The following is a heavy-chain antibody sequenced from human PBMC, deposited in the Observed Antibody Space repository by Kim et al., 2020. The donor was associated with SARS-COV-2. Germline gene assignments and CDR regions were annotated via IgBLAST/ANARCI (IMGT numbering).Heavy chain of an antibody. D-gene: IGHD3-10*01. Sequence: SETLSLTCAVSGDSIDNFNFYWDWVRQSPGKVLEWIGSIFYTGQPYYSPSLKSRVTLLLDTSERHFSLTLASVTSTDSGVYFCARRRGSSSSGGDWFDS. CDR3: ARRRGSSSSGGDWFDS. V-gene: IGHV4-39*02. CDR2: IFYTGQP. CDR1: GDSIDNFNFY. J-gene: IGHJ5*01.